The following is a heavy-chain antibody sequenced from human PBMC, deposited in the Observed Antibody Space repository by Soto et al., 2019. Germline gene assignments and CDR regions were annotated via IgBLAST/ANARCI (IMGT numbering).Heavy chain of an antibody. V-gene: IGHV4-39*01. CDR1: GAPITSNDYF. CDR3: AGIVVAATRHSDFDH. J-gene: IGHJ4*02. D-gene: IGHD2-15*01. Sequence: SETLSLTCTVSGAPITSNDYFWAWIRQPPGRGLEFIASMHTRGGTYHASSLQSRATMSLDTSKNQFSLKLQSVTAADTATYFCAGIVVAATRHSDFDHWGQGTLVTVSS. CDR2: MHTRGGT.